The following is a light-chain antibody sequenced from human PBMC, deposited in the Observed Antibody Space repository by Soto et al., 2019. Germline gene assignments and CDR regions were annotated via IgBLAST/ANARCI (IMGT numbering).Light chain of an antibody. CDR1: QSVSSY. CDR3: QQRSNWPSIP. V-gene: IGKV3-11*01. CDR2: DAS. J-gene: IGKJ5*01. Sequence: MTQSTATLSVSPGERAAVSGWTSQSVSSYLAWYQQKPGQAPRLLIYDASTRATGIPARFSGSGSGTDFTRTISSLEPEDFAVYYCQQRSNWPSIPFGQGTRLEIK.